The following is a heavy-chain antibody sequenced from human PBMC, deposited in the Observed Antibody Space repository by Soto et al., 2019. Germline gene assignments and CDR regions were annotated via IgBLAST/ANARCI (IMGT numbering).Heavy chain of an antibody. V-gene: IGHV3-33*01. CDR3: ARQNYLRWYAGLDV. Sequence: GGSLRLSCAGSGFTFSDYGIHWVRQAPGKGLEWVALIWYDGTNKYYSDSLQGRFTISRDNAKKVVYLQMNSLRAEDTAIYHRARQNYLRWYAGLDVWGQGTTVTVSS. D-gene: IGHD2-2*01. J-gene: IGHJ6*02. CDR1: GFTFSDYG. CDR2: IWYDGTNK.